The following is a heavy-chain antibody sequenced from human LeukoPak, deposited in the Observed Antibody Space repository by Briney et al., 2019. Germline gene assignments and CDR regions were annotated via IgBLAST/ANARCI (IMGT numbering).Heavy chain of an antibody. D-gene: IGHD5-12*01. CDR2: IESKTDGGAR. Sequence: GGSLRLSCAASGFTFSDAWISWVRQAPGKGLEWVGRIESKTDGGARDYAAPVKGRFTISRDDSRNMLSLQMNSLKTEDTAVYYCITLRRGYWGQGTLVTVSS. V-gene: IGHV3-15*04. CDR1: GFTFSDAW. CDR3: ITLRRGY. J-gene: IGHJ4*02.